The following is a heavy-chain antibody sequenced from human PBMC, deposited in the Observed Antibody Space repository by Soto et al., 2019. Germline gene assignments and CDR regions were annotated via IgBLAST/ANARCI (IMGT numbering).Heavy chain of an antibody. CDR2: ISGSGGST. V-gene: IGHV3-23*01. CDR3: AKSVGKWPQSETQDY. CDR1: GFTFSSYA. Sequence: GGSLRLSCAASGFTFSSYAMSWVRQAPGKGLEWVSAISGSGGSTYYADSAKGRFTISRDNSKNTLYLQMNSLRAEDTAVYYYAKSVGKWPQSETQDYWGQGTLVSVSS. D-gene: IGHD5-12*01. J-gene: IGHJ4*02.